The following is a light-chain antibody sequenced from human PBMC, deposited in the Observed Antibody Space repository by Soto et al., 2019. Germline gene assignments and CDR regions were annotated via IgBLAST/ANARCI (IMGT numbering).Light chain of an antibody. J-gene: IGKJ4*01. V-gene: IGKV1-5*01. CDR1: QSISTW. Sequence: DIQMTQSPSTLSASVGDRVTITCRASQSISTWLTWYQQRPGKAPKVLIYDASRLETGVPSRFGGSGSGTEFTLTISSLQPDDFATYYCQQYNSYSRLTFGGGTKVEIK. CDR2: DAS. CDR3: QQYNSYSRLT.